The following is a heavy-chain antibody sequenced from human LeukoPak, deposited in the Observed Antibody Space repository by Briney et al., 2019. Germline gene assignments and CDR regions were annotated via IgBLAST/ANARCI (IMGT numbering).Heavy chain of an antibody. D-gene: IGHD3-22*01. Sequence: ASVKVSCKASGYTFTSYAMHWVRQAPGQRLEWMGWINAGNGNTKYSQKFQGRVTITRDTSASTAYMELSSLRSEDTAVYYCARDETLYYYDSSGYYYWDYWGQGTLVTVSS. J-gene: IGHJ4*02. CDR3: ARDETLYYYDSSGYYYWDY. CDR2: INAGNGNT. CDR1: GYTFTSYA. V-gene: IGHV1-3*01.